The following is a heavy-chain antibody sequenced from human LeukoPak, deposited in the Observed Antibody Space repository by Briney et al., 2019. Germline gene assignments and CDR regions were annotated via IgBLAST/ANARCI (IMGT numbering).Heavy chain of an antibody. D-gene: IGHD2-15*01. CDR1: GFTFSSFW. CDR3: ALMGYCSGGSCYSGVGYYYYGMDV. CDR2: IKQDGSEK. V-gene: IGHV3-7*02. J-gene: IGHJ6*02. Sequence: HAGGSLRLSCAASGFTFSSFWMSWVRQAPGKGLEGVANIKQDGSEKYYVDSVKGRFTISRDNAKNSLFLQMNSLRAEDTAVYYCALMGYCSGGSCYSGVGYYYYGMDVWGQGTTVTVSS.